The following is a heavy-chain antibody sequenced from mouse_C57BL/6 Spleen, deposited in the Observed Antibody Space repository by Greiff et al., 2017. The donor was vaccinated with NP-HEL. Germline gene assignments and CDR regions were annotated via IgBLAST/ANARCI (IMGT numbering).Heavy chain of an antibody. CDR1: GYSITSGYY. Sequence: VQLKESGPGLVKPSQSLSLTCSVTGYSITSGYYWNWIRQFPGNKLEWMGYISYDGSNNYNPSLKNRISITRDTSKNQFFLKLNSVTTEDTATYYCADHSSGYVWFAYWGQGTLVTVSA. D-gene: IGHD3-2*02. V-gene: IGHV3-6*01. J-gene: IGHJ3*01. CDR3: ADHSSGYVWFAY. CDR2: ISYDGSN.